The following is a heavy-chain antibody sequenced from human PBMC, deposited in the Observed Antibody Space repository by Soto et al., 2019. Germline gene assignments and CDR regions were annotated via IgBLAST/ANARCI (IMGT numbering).Heavy chain of an antibody. Sequence: QVNLVESGGGVVQPGRSLRLSCAASGFTFSDYGMHWVRQAPGKGLEWVAAISHDGSNKFYGDSVKGRFTISRDKSKNTLSLHTDSLRDEDTAVYFCAKEARSRAVTATRVYGMDVWGQGTTVAVSS. J-gene: IGHJ6*02. D-gene: IGHD4-17*01. CDR2: ISHDGSNK. V-gene: IGHV3-30*18. CDR3: AKEARSRAVTATRVYGMDV. CDR1: GFTFSDYG.